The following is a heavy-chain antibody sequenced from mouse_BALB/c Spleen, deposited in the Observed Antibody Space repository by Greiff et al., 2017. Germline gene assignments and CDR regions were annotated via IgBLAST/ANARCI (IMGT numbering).Heavy chain of an antibody. V-gene: IGHV1-80*01. D-gene: IGHD3-2*01. CDR2: IYPGDGDT. CDR3: ARSGEGQLGLRDAMDY. Sequence: QVQLQQSGAELVRPGSSVKISCKASGYAFSSYWMNWVKQRPGQGLEWIGQIYPGDGDTNYNGKFKGKATLTADKSSSTAYMQLSSLTSEDSAVYFCARSGEGQLGLRDAMDYWGQGTSVTVSS. CDR1: GYAFSSYW. J-gene: IGHJ4*01.